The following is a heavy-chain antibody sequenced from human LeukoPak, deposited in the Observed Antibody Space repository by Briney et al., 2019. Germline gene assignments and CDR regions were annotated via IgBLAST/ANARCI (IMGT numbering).Heavy chain of an antibody. J-gene: IGHJ1*01. CDR3: VDYGEH. V-gene: IGHV3-74*01. CDR2: ISTDGSTT. D-gene: IGHD4-17*01. CDR1: GFTFSSYW. Sequence: GGSLRLSCAASGFTFSSYWMHWVRHAPGKGLVWVSRISTDGSTTTYADSVNGRFTISRDNTKNTLYLQMNSLRTDDTAVYYCVDYGEHWGQGILVTVSS.